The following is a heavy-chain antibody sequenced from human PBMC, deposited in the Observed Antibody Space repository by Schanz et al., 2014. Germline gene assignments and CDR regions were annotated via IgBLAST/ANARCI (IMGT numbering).Heavy chain of an antibody. D-gene: IGHD6-19*01. Sequence: VQLVESGGGVVQPGGSLRLSCAASGFTFSSYAMHWVRQAPGKGLEWVAVIYSGGSTFYTDSVKGRFTISRDNSKNTLYLQMNSLIAEDTAVYYCAKCIGWYGRCAFDIWGQGTMVTVSS. J-gene: IGHJ3*02. V-gene: IGHV3-NL1*01. CDR2: IYSGGST. CDR1: GFTFSSYA. CDR3: AKCIGWYGRCAFDI.